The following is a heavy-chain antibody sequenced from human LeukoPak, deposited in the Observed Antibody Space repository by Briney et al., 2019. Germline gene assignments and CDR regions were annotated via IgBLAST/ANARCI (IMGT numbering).Heavy chain of an antibody. CDR1: GGSISSYY. J-gene: IGHJ3*02. CDR3: AREVVPGAFDI. Sequence: SETLSLTCTVSGGSISSYYWSWIRQPPGKGLEWVGYIYYSGSTYYNPSLKSRVTISVDTSKNQFSLKLSSVTAADTAVYSCAREVVPGAFDIWGQGTMVTVSS. V-gene: IGHV4-59*12. D-gene: IGHD2-15*01. CDR2: IYYSGST.